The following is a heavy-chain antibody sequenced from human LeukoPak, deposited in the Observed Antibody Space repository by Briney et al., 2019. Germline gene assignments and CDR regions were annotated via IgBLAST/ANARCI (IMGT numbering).Heavy chain of an antibody. CDR2: ISWNSGSI. CDR3: AREMGDKYSSSWALDL. J-gene: IGHJ2*01. CDR1: GFTFDDYA. Sequence: TGGPLRLSCAASGFTFDDYAMHWVRHAPGKGLEWVSGISWNSGSIGYADSVKGRFTISRDNAKNSLYLQMNSLRAGDTAVYYCAREMGDKYSSSWALDLWGRGTLVTVSS. D-gene: IGHD6-13*01. V-gene: IGHV3-9*01.